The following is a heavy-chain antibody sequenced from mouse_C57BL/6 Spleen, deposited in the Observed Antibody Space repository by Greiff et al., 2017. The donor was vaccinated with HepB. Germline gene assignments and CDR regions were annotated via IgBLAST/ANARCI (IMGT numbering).Heavy chain of an antibody. Sequence: VQLQQSGAELARPGASVKLSCKASGYTFTSYGISWVKQRTGQGLEWIGEIYPRSGNTYYNEKFKGKATLTADKSSSTAYMELRSLTSEDSAVYFCARVGGSSYEGDFDYWGQGTTLTVSS. D-gene: IGHD1-1*01. CDR1: GYTFTSYG. CDR2: IYPRSGNT. J-gene: IGHJ2*01. V-gene: IGHV1-81*01. CDR3: ARVGGSSYEGDFDY.